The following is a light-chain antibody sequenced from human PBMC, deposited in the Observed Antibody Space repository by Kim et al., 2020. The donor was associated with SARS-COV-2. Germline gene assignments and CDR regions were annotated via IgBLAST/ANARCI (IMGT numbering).Light chain of an antibody. J-gene: IGKJ5*01. CDR1: HDIRND. V-gene: IGKV1-17*01. CDR3: LQHSTYPIT. Sequence: AAVGDRVTITCRASHDIRNDLVWYQQNPGRAPKRLIYGASSLQSGVPSRFSVSGSGTEFTLTISSVQPEDFATYFCLQHSTYPITFGQGTRLEIK. CDR2: GAS.